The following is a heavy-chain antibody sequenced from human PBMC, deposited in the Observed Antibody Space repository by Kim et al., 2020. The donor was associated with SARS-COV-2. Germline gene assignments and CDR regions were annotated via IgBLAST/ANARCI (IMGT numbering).Heavy chain of an antibody. D-gene: IGHD4-17*01. J-gene: IGHJ4*02. CDR3: ARGATTVTPLDDY. Sequence: YAQKFQGRVTMTRDTSTSTVYMELSSLRSEDTAVYYCARGATTVTPLDDYWGQGTLVTVSS. V-gene: IGHV1-46*01.